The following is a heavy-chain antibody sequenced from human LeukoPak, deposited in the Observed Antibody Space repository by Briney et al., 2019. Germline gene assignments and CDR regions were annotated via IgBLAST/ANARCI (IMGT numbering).Heavy chain of an antibody. CDR1: GFTFDDYA. Sequence: GGSLRLSCAASGFTFDDYAMHWVRQAPGKGLEWVSGISWNSGSLGYEGSVKGRFTISRDNAKNSLYLQMNSLRAEDTAVYYCASAVRGSSVDYWGQGTLVTVSS. J-gene: IGHJ4*02. CDR2: ISWNSGSL. CDR3: ASAVRGSSVDY. V-gene: IGHV3-9*01.